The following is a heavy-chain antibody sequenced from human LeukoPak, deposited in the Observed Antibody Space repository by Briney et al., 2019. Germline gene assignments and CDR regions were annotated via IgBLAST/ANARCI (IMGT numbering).Heavy chain of an antibody. D-gene: IGHD3-22*01. V-gene: IGHV3-30*02. CDR1: GFTFSSYG. CDR2: IRYDGSNK. Sequence: GGSLRLSCAASGFTFSSYGMHWVRQAPGKVLEWVAFIRYDGSNKYYADSVKGRFTISRDNSKNTLYLQMNSLRAEDTAVYYCARGGVTMIGDAFDIWGQGTMVTVSS. J-gene: IGHJ3*02. CDR3: ARGGVTMIGDAFDI.